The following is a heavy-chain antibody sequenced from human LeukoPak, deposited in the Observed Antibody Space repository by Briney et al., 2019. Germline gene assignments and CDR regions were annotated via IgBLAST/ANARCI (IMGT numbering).Heavy chain of an antibody. Sequence: SEALSLTCTVSGGSIGTYYWSWIRQSPGKGLEWIGYIYVTGTRYNPYRQRRVTISVDRSRNQFFLKMCSVTAADTAVYYCARHIGGGIEDMDVWGKGTKVIVSS. J-gene: IGHJ6*03. D-gene: IGHD3-16*02. CDR2: IYVTGT. V-gene: IGHV4-59*08. CDR3: ARHIGGGIEDMDV. CDR1: GGSIGTYY.